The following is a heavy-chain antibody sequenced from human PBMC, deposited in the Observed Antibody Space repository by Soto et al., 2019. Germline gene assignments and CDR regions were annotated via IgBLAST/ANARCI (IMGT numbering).Heavy chain of an antibody. Sequence: GESLKISCKGSGYSFSSYWITWVRQKPGKGLEWMGRIDPSDSQTYYSPSFRGHVTISVTKSITTVFLQWSSLRASDTAMYYCARQIYDSDTGPNFQYYFDSWGQGTPVTVSS. CDR3: ARQIYDSDTGPNFQYYFDS. CDR1: GYSFSSYW. CDR2: IDPSDSQT. V-gene: IGHV5-10-1*01. J-gene: IGHJ4*02. D-gene: IGHD3-22*01.